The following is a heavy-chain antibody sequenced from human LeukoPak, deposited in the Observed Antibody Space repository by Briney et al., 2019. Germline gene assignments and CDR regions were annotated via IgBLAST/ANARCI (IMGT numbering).Heavy chain of an antibody. J-gene: IGHJ4*02. CDR3: AKVRYDSSGYQSPYFDY. CDR2: ISGSGGST. D-gene: IGHD3-22*01. Sequence: GGSLRLSCAASGFTFSSYAMSWVRQAPGKGLEWVSVISGSGGSTYYADSVKGRFTISRDNSKNTLYLQMNSPRAEDTAVYYCAKVRYDSSGYQSPYFDYWGQGILVTVSS. CDR1: GFTFSSYA. V-gene: IGHV3-23*01.